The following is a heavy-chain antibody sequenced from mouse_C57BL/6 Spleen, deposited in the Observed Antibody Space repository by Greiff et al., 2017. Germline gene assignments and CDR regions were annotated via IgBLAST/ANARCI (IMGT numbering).Heavy chain of an antibody. D-gene: IGHD1-1*01. CDR2: IYPGDGDT. J-gene: IGHJ1*03. CDR1: GYAFSSSW. Sequence: QVQLQQSGPELVKPGASVKISCKASGYAFSSSWMNWVKQRPGKGLEWIGRIYPGDGDTNYNGKFKGKATLTADKSSSTAYMQLSSLTSEDSAVYFCALITTVVAEGWYFDVWGTGTTVTVSS. V-gene: IGHV1-82*01. CDR3: ALITTVVAEGWYFDV.